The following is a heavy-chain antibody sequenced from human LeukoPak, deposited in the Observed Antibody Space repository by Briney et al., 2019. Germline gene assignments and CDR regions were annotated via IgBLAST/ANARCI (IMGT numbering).Heavy chain of an antibody. CDR3: AREGYYYDSSGYRSLYYYYGMDV. CDR1: GFTFSDHY. J-gene: IGHJ6*02. V-gene: IGHV3-72*01. CDR2: TRNKANSYTT. D-gene: IGHD3-22*01. Sequence: PGGSLRLSCAASGFTFSDHYMDWVRQAPGKGLEWVCRTRNKANSYTTEYAASVKGRFTLSRDDSKNSLSLQMNSLKTEDTAVYYCAREGYYYDSSGYRSLYYYYGMDVWGQGTTVTVSS.